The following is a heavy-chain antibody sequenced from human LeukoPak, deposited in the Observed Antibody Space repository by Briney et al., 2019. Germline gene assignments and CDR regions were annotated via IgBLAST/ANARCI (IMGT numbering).Heavy chain of an antibody. J-gene: IGHJ4*02. CDR2: IWYDGSNK. D-gene: IGHD3-10*01. V-gene: IGHV3-33*01. CDR1: GFTFSSYG. CDR3: ARGIWFGES. Sequence: GGSLRLSCAASGFTFSSYGMHWVRQAPGKRLEWVAVIWYDGSNKYYADSVKGRFTISRDNSKNTLYLQMNSLRAEDTAVYYCARGIWFGESWGQGTLVTVSS.